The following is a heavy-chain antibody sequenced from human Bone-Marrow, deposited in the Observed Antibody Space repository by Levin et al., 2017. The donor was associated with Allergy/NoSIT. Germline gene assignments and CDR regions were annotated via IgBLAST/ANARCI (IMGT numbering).Heavy chain of an antibody. Sequence: GESLKISCASSGFTVSSSYMSWIRQAPGKGLEWVSAIYSGGTTYYVYSVKGRFTISRDTSKNTLYLQMNSLRAEDTAVYYCAREHHSYDYEIDSWGQGILVTVSS. D-gene: IGHD4-17*01. J-gene: IGHJ4*02. CDR3: AREHHSYDYEIDS. CDR2: IYSGGTT. CDR1: GFTVSSSY. V-gene: IGHV3-66*01.